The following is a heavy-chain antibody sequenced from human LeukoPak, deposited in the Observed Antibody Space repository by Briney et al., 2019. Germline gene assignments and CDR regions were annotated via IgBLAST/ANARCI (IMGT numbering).Heavy chain of an antibody. Sequence: PGGSLRLSCASSAFSSDDHDMNWVRQAPGKGFEWVGRTKNKAKKYGTEYAASVKGRFTISRDDSKNSVYLQMSSLKIEDTALYYCASMSDSESYFRPLDYWGQGTLVTVSS. D-gene: IGHD3-10*01. CDR3: ASMSDSESYFRPLDY. CDR1: AFSSDDHD. V-gene: IGHV3-72*01. CDR2: TKNKAKKYGT. J-gene: IGHJ4*02.